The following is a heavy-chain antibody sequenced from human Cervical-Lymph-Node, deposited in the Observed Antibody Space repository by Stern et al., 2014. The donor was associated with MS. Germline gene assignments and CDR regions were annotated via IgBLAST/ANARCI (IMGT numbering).Heavy chain of an antibody. Sequence: VQLVESGGGVVQPGRALRLYCAASGFTFSSYAMHWVRQAPGKGLVLVTLIWYDGSNTYYADSVKGRFTISRDNSKNTLYLQMNSLRAEDTAVYYFAGGAGTTGHWGQGTLVAVSS. CDR2: IWYDGSNT. D-gene: IGHD1-7*01. CDR1: GFTFSSYA. V-gene: IGHV3-33*01. CDR3: AGGAGTTGH. J-gene: IGHJ4*02.